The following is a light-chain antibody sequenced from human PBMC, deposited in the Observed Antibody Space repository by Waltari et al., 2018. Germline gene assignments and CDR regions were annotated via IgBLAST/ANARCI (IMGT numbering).Light chain of an antibody. CDR3: QDYVGFPAA. CDR1: QSVSRA. Sequence: EIVLTQSPGTLSLSPGERATLSCRARQSVSRALAWYQQKPGQAPRILISGASNGATGNPDRVSGRGSGTGFRFTNHKLGPENFSVYYCQDYVGFPAAFGQGTKVEIK. V-gene: IGKV3-20*01. CDR2: GAS. J-gene: IGKJ1*01.